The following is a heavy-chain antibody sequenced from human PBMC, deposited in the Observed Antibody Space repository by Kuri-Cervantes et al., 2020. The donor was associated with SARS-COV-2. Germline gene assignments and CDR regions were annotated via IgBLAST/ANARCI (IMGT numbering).Heavy chain of an antibody. D-gene: IGHD6-25*01. CDR2: INHSGST. CDR1: GGSFSGYY. J-gene: IGHJ6*02. V-gene: IGHV4-34*01. CDR3: ASPSPKRSHYYYYGMDV. Sequence: SETLSLTCAVYGGSFSGYYWSWIRQPPGKGLEWIGEINHSGSTNYNPSLKSRVTISVDTSKNQFSLKLSSVTAADTAVYYCASPSPKRSHYYYYGMDVWGQGTTVTVSS.